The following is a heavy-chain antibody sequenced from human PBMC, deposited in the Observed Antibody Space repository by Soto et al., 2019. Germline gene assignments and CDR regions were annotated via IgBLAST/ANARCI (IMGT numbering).Heavy chain of an antibody. D-gene: IGHD1-1*01. V-gene: IGHV1-69*13. CDR1: GGTFSSYA. CDR2: IIPIFGTA. J-gene: IGHJ4*02. Sequence: SVKVSCKASGGTFSSYAISWVRQAPGQGLEWMGGIIPIFGTANYAQKFQGRVTITADESTSTAYMELSSLRSEDTAVYYCARDRTQQELINSIYYFDYWGQGTLVTVSS. CDR3: ARDRTQQELINSIYYFDY.